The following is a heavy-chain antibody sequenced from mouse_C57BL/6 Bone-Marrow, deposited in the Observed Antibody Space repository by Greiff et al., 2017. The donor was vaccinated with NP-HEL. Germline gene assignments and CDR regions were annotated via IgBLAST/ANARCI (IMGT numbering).Heavy chain of an antibody. CDR2: IYPGDGDT. V-gene: IGHV1-82*01. J-gene: IGHJ1*03. Sequence: QVQLQQSGPELVKPGASVKISCKASGYAFSSSWMNWVKQRPGKGLEWIGRIYPGDGDTNYNGKFKGKATLTADKSSSTAYMQLSSLTSEDSAVYFCAGWSTGFYWYFDVWGTGTTVTVAS. CDR3: AGWSTGFYWYFDV. CDR1: GYAFSSSW. D-gene: IGHD4-1*02.